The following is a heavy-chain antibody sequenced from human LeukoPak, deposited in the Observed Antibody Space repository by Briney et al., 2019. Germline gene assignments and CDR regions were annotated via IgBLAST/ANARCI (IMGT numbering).Heavy chain of an antibody. CDR3: ARGDLYFDD. CDR1: GFAFSSYS. CDR2: ISNSYSST. V-gene: IGHV3-21*01. J-gene: IGHJ4*02. Sequence: GGSLRLSCAASGFAFSSYSMNWVRQSPGKALEWVSSISNSYSSTYYADSLRGRFTISRDNAKNSLYLQMDSLTAEDTAVYYCARGDLYFDDWGQGAPVTVSS.